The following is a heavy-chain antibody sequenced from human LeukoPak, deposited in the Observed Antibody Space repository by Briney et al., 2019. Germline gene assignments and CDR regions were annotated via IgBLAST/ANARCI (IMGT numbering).Heavy chain of an antibody. CDR2: INSDGSST. CDR1: GFTFSSYW. D-gene: IGHD3-3*01. CDR3: ARGDFWATEDPLADY. Sequence: GGSLRLSCAASGFTFSSYWMHWVRQAPGKGLVWVSRINSDGSSTSYADSVKGRFTISRDNAKNTLYLQMNSLRAEDTAVYYCARGDFWATEDPLADYWGQGTLVTVSS. J-gene: IGHJ4*02. V-gene: IGHV3-74*01.